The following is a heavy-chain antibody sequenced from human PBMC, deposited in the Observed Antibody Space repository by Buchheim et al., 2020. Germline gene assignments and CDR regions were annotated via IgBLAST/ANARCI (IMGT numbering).Heavy chain of an antibody. CDR1: GGSISSYY. V-gene: IGHV4-59*01. Sequence: QVQLQESGPGLVKPSETLSLTCTVSGGSISSYYWSWIRQPPGKGLEWIGYIYYSGSTNYNPSLKSRVTISVDTSKNQFSLKLSSVTAADTAVYYCAREVGYCSSTSCYGFDYWGQGTL. CDR2: IYYSGST. J-gene: IGHJ4*02. CDR3: AREVGYCSSTSCYGFDY. D-gene: IGHD2-2*01.